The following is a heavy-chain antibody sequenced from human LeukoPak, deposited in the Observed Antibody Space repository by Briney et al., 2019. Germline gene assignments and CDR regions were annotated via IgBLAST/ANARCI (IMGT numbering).Heavy chain of an antibody. J-gene: IGHJ5*02. CDR3: ARGGVLDP. Sequence: PSETLSLTCTVSGGSISSSSYYWGWIRQPPGKGLEWIGEINHSGSTNYNPSLKSRVTISVDTSKNQFSLKLSSVTAADTAVYYCARGGVLDPWGQGTLVTVSS. V-gene: IGHV4-39*07. CDR1: GGSISSSSYY. CDR2: INHSGST.